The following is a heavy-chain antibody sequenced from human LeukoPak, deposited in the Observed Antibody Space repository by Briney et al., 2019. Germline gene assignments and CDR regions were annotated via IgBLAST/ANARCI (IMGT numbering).Heavy chain of an antibody. V-gene: IGHV1-2*02. CDR2: INPNSGGT. D-gene: IGHD3-3*01. J-gene: IGHJ5*02. CDR3: AAELFFGVVP. CDR1: GYTFTGYY. Sequence: ASVKVSCKASGYTFTGYYMHWVRQAPRQGLEWMGWINPNSGGTNYAQKFQGRATMTRDTSISTAYMELSSLRSEDTAVYYCAAELFFGVVPWGQGTLVTVSS.